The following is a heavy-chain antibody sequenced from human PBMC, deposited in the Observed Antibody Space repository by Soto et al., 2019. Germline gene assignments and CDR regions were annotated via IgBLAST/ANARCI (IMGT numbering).Heavy chain of an antibody. CDR3: ARVGISSSDAFDI. Sequence: PSETLSLTCIVSGGSISSGGYYWSWIRQLPGKDLEWIGYIYHSGNTYYNSSLKSRLTISVDTSKNQFSLKLTSVTAADTAVYYCARVGISSSDAFDIWSQGTMVTVSS. V-gene: IGHV4-31*03. CDR2: IYHSGNT. CDR1: GGSISSGGYY. J-gene: IGHJ3*02. D-gene: IGHD6-6*01.